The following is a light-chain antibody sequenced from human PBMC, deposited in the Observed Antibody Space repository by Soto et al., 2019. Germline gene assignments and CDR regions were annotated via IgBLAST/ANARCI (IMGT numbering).Light chain of an antibody. V-gene: IGKV1-5*03. J-gene: IGKJ4*01. CDR3: QQYNSYPLT. CDR2: KAS. CDR1: QSLDTW. Sequence: DIQMTQSPSTLSASVGDRVTITCRASQSLDTWLAWYQQKPGEAPKLLVYKASTLLSGVPSRFSASGSGTGFPLIIRSLPPDDFGTYYCQQYNSYPLTFGGGTKVEIK.